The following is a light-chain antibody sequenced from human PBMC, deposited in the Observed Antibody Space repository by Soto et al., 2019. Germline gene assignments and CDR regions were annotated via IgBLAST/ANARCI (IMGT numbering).Light chain of an antibody. CDR2: AAS. Sequence: DIQLTQSPSFLSASVGDRVTITWRASQGISSYLAWYQQKPGKAPKLLIYAASTLQSGVPSRFSGSGSGTEFTLTISSLQPEDFATYYCQHLDSYSTFGQGTRLEIK. CDR1: QGISSY. CDR3: QHLDSYST. J-gene: IGKJ5*01. V-gene: IGKV1-9*01.